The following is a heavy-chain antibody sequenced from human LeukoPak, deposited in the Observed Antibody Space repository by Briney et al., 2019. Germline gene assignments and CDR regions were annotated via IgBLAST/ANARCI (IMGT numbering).Heavy chain of an antibody. D-gene: IGHD3-3*01. J-gene: IGHJ4*02. CDR3: VRNLDFWGDSEDY. CDR1: GFTFSSYW. Sequence: GGSLRLSCAASGFTFSSYWMHWVRQAPGKGLVWVSRINSDGSTTTYADSVKGRFTISRDNAKDTLYLQMNSLRAEDTAVYYCVRNLDFWGDSEDYWGQGTLVTVSS. CDR2: INSDGSTT. V-gene: IGHV3-74*01.